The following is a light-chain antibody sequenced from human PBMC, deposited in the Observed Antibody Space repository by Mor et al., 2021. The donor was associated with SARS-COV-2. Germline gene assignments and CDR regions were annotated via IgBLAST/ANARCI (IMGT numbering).Light chain of an antibody. J-gene: IGKJ4*01. Sequence: QQKPGQPPSLRLTDASYRASGVPDRFSGSGSGTEFTLTFNRLGPDDFAVYYCQQYATLPPTFAGGTTVDIK. V-gene: IGKV3-20*01. CDR3: QQYATLPPT. CDR2: DAS.